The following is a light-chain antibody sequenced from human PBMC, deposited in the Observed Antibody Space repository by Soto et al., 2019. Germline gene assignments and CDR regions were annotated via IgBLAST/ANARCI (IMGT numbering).Light chain of an antibody. V-gene: IGLV2-14*01. J-gene: IGLJ1*01. CDR2: EVS. CDR1: SSDVGAYKY. Sequence: QSVLTQPASVSGSPGQSITNSCTGTSSDVGAYKYVSWYQQHPGKAPKLMIYEVSNRPSGVSNRFSGSKSGNTASLSISGLQAEDEADYYCSSYTSSSTYVFGTGTKVTVL. CDR3: SSYTSSSTYV.